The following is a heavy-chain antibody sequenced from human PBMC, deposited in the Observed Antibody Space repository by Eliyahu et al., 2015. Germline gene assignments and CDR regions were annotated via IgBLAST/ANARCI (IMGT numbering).Heavy chain of an antibody. CDR2: IITAFSAT. CDR1: GYPFSKYP. Sequence: QVQLVQSGTEVKKPGSSVKXSCKASGYPFSKYPISXVRQAPGEGLEWMGGIITAFSATNYAQKFRGRVTITADESTSTAYLEFRNLRSDDTALYYCARDPDYRVRREAYWGQGSLVIVSS. V-gene: IGHV1-69*01. CDR3: ARDPDYRVRREAY. J-gene: IGHJ4*02. D-gene: IGHD4/OR15-4a*01.